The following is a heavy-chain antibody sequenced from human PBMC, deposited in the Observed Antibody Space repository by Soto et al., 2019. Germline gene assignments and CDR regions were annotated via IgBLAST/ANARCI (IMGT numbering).Heavy chain of an antibody. CDR1: GFSLSTSGVG. D-gene: IGHD3-3*01. J-gene: IGHJ4*02. CDR3: AHSRYYDPFPLY. V-gene: IGHV2-5*02. CDR2: IYWDDDQ. Sequence: QITLKESGPTLVKPTQTLTLTCTFSGFSLSTSGVGVGWIRQPPGKALEWLALIYWDDDQRYSPSLKSRLAITKDTSKNQVVLTMTNMDPVDTATYYCAHSRYYDPFPLYWGQGTLVTVSS.